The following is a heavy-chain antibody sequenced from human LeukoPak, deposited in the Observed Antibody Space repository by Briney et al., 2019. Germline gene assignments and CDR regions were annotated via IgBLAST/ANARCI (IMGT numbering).Heavy chain of an antibody. Sequence: AGGSLRLSCAASGFTFSSYWMHWVRQAPGKGLVWVSRINSDGDVTNYADSVKGRFTISRDNAKNTLYLQMNSLRAEDTAVYYCARGEYGSGSYHIDYWGQGTLVTVSS. D-gene: IGHD3-10*01. CDR2: INSDGDVT. J-gene: IGHJ4*02. CDR1: GFTFSSYW. V-gene: IGHV3-74*01. CDR3: ARGEYGSGSYHIDY.